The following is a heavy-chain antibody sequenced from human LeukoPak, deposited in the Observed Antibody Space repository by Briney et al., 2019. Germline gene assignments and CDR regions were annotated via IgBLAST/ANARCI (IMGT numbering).Heavy chain of an antibody. Sequence: GGSLRLSCAASGFTFSSYAMHWVRQAPGKGLEWVAVISYDGSNKYYADSVKGRFTISRDNSKNTLYLQMNSLRAEDTAVYYCIVGATSDYFDYWGQGTLVTVSS. V-gene: IGHV3-30-3*01. D-gene: IGHD1-26*01. CDR2: ISYDGSNK. CDR1: GFTFSSYA. J-gene: IGHJ4*02. CDR3: IVGATSDYFDY.